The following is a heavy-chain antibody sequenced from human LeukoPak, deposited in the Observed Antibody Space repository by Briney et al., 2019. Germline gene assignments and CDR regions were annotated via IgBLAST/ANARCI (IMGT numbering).Heavy chain of an antibody. CDR1: GGSISSGGYY. V-gene: IGHV4-31*03. J-gene: IGHJ4*02. CDR2: IYYSGST. D-gene: IGHD6-13*01. Sequence: PSETLSLTCTVSGGSISSGGYYWSWIRQHPGKGLEWIGYIYYSGSTYYNPSLKSRVTISVDTSKNQFSLKLSSVTAADTAVYYCARDQAAAGTVDYWGQGTLVTVSS. CDR3: ARDQAAAGTVDY.